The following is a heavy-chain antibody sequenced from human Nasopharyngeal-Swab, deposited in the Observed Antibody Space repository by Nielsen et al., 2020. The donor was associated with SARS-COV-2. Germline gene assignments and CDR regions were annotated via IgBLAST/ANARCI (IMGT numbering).Heavy chain of an antibody. CDR1: GCSISSYY. D-gene: IGHD2-8*02. J-gene: IGHJ4*02. CDR2: IYYSGST. Sequence: SETLSLPCTFSGCSISSYYWSWIRQPPGKGLEWIGYIYYSGSTNYNPSLKSRVTISVDTSKNQFSLKLSSVTAADTAVYYCARDLGGGCYDYWGQGTLVTVSS. V-gene: IGHV4-59*01. CDR3: ARDLGGGCYDY.